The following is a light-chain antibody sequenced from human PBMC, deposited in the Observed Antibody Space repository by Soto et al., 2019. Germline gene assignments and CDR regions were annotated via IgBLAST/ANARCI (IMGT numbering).Light chain of an antibody. CDR1: SSDVGGYDY. CDR3: TSYTMTNHYV. J-gene: IGLJ1*01. CDR2: AVS. Sequence: QSVLTQPAAVSGSPGQAITISCTGTSSDVGGYDYVSWFQQHPGKAPKLMIFAVSNRPSGVSYRLSSSKSSNTASLTISELQAEEEADYYCTSYTMTNHYVYGPGTKLTV. V-gene: IGLV2-14*01.